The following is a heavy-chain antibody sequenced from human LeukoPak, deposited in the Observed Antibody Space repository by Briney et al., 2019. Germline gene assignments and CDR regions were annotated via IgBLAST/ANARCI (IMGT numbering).Heavy chain of an antibody. J-gene: IGHJ4*02. D-gene: IGHD3-10*01. V-gene: IGHV3-7*03. Sequence: GGSLRLSCAASGFTFSSYWMSWVRQAPGKGLEGVANIKQDGSEKYYVDSVKGRFTISRDNAKNSLYLQMNSLRADDTAVYYCTKGPPYGSGSYQYYFDYWGQGTLVTVSS. CDR3: TKGPPYGSGSYQYYFDY. CDR1: GFTFSSYW. CDR2: IKQDGSEK.